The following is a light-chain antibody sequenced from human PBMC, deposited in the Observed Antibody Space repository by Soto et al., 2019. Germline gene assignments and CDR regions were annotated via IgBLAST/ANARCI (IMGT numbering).Light chain of an antibody. CDR1: QSLVFSDGDTY. CDR3: MQGSYWPFT. Sequence: VMTQSPLSLSVTLGQPASISCRSSQSLVFSDGDTYFNWFHQRPGQSPRRLIFRVSNRDSGVPDRFSGSGSGTDFTLNISSVEAEDVGVYYCMQGSYWPFTFGPGTKVDIK. CDR2: RVS. V-gene: IGKV2-30*01. J-gene: IGKJ3*01.